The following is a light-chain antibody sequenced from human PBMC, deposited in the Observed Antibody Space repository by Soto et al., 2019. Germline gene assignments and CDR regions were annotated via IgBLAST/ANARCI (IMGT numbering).Light chain of an antibody. Sequence: EIMLTQSPGTLSLSPGERATLSCRASQSVSNNYLAWYQQKPGQAPRVLIYRASIRATGIPDRFSGSGSATDFTLTISRLEPEDFAVYYCHQYGDSPQTFGQGTKVDI. V-gene: IGKV3-20*01. CDR2: RAS. CDR3: HQYGDSPQT. J-gene: IGKJ1*01. CDR1: QSVSNNY.